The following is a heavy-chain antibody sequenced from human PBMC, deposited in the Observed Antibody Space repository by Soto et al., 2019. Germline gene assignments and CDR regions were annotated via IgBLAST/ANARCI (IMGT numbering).Heavy chain of an antibody. V-gene: IGHV3-49*04. CDR3: TRDPAGDYWVNWFDP. CDR2: IRSKAYGGTT. CDR1: GFTFGDYA. D-gene: IGHD4-17*01. Sequence: EVQLVESGGGLVQPGRSLRLSCTASGFTFGDYAMSWVRQAPGKGLEWVGFIRSKAYGGTTEYAASVKGRFTISRDDSKSIAYLQMNSLKTEDTAVYYCTRDPAGDYWVNWFDPWGQGTLVTVSS. J-gene: IGHJ5*02.